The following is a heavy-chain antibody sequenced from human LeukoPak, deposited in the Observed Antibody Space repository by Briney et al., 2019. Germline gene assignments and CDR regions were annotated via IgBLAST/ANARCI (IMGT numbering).Heavy chain of an antibody. J-gene: IGHJ6*03. CDR3: ARDGYSYGHEYYMDV. Sequence: PSETLSLTCAVYGGSFSGYYWSWIRQPPGKGLEWIGEINHSGSTNHNPSLKSRVTISVDTSKNQFSLKLSSVTAADTAVYYCARDGYSYGHEYYMDVWGKGTTVTISS. CDR2: INHSGST. D-gene: IGHD5-18*01. V-gene: IGHV4-34*01. CDR1: GGSFSGYY.